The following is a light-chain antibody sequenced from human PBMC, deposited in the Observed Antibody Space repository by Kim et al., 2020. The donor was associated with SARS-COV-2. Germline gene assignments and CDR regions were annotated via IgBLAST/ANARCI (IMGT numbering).Light chain of an antibody. CDR3: QTWGTGIWV. Sequence: QLVLTQSPSASASLGASVKLTCTLSSGHSSYAIAWHQQQSDKGPRFLMKVNSDGSHSKGDGIPDRFSGSSSGAERYLTISSLQSDDEADYYCQTWGTGIWVFGGGTKVTVL. CDR2: VNSDGSH. J-gene: IGLJ3*02. V-gene: IGLV4-69*02. CDR1: SGHSSYA.